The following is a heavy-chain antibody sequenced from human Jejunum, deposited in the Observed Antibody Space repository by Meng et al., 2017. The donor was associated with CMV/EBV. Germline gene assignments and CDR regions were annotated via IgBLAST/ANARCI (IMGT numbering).Heavy chain of an antibody. Sequence: QVRLQLWGAGVLKPSETLSLSCAVYDGSFSGHYCSWIRQAPGKGLEWIGEINYSESMNYNPSLKSRVTLSVEVSRSQCSLKLRSVTAADGAVYYCARRVGSGKYYFDYWSQGGLVTVSS. J-gene: IGHJ4*02. D-gene: IGHD3-10*01. CDR2: INYSESM. CDR3: ARRVGSGKYYFDY. CDR1: DGSFSGHY. V-gene: IGHV4-34*02.